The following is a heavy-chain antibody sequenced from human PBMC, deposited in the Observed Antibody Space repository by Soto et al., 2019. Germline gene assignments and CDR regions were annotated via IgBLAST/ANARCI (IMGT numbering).Heavy chain of an antibody. Sequence: GGSLRLSCAASGFTFSSYGMHWVRQAPGKGLEWVAVISYDGSIKYYADSVKGRFTISRDNSKNTLYLQMNSLRAEDTAVYYCAKDLRHSSGFYGMDVWGQGTTVTVSS. CDR3: AKDLRHSSGFYGMDV. CDR2: ISYDGSIK. D-gene: IGHD3-22*01. V-gene: IGHV3-30*18. CDR1: GFTFSSYG. J-gene: IGHJ6*02.